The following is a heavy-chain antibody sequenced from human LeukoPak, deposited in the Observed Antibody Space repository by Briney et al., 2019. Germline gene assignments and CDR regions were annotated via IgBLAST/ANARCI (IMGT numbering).Heavy chain of an antibody. CDR2: INPSAGST. Sequence: GASVKVSCKASGYTFTSYYMHWVRQAPGQGLEWMGIINPSAGSTSYAQKFQGRVTMTRDTSTSTVYMELSSLRSEDTAVYYCARVGVYYYDSSGYHGPCAFDIWGQGTMVTVSS. J-gene: IGHJ3*02. CDR3: ARVGVYYYDSSGYHGPCAFDI. V-gene: IGHV1-46*01. D-gene: IGHD3-22*01. CDR1: GYTFTSYY.